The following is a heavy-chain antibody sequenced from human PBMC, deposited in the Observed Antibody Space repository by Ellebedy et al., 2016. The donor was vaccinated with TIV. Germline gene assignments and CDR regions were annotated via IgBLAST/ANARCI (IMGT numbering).Heavy chain of an antibody. V-gene: IGHV3-48*02. CDR2: IRGSSSTR. CDR1: GFTFSFYS. D-gene: IGHD2/OR15-2a*01. Sequence: GESLKISCAASGFTFSFYSMNWVRQAPGKGLEWVSYIRGSSSTRYYADSVTGRFTISRDNAKNSVYLQVNSLKDEDTAVYYCFLRIRRGYWGQGTLVTVSS. J-gene: IGHJ4*02. CDR3: FLRIRRGY.